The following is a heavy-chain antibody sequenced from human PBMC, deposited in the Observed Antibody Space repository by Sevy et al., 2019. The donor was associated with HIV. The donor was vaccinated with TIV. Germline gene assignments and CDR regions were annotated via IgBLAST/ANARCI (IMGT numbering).Heavy chain of an antibody. CDR3: AIVGLRYYSGASSYQGDWFDP. CDR2: FDPEHGEA. V-gene: IGHV1-24*01. D-gene: IGHD2-15*01. CDR1: GYTLTQLS. J-gene: IGHJ5*02. Sequence: ASVKVSYKVSGYTLTQLSIHWVRQAPGKGLEWMGNFDPEHGEAFYAQRFQGRVTMTGDTSTNTVYMQLTSLTSDDTAVYYCAIVGLRYYSGASSYQGDWFDPWGQGSPLTVSS.